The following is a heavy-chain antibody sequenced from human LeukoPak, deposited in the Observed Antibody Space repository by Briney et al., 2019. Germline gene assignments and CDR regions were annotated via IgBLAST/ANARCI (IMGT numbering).Heavy chain of an antibody. D-gene: IGHD6-19*01. CDR2: IIPIFGTA. V-gene: IGHV1-69*05. CDR3: ANEYSSGWHPESWSDP. CDR1: GGTFSSYA. J-gene: IGHJ5*02. Sequence: ASVKVSCKASGGTFSSYAISWVRQAPGQGLEWMGRIIPIFGTANYAQKFQGRVTITTDESTSTAYMELSSLRSEDTAVYYCANEYSSGWHPESWSDPWGQGTLVTVSS.